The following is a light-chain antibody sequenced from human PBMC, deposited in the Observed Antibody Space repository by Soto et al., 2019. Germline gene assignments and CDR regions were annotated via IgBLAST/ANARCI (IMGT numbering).Light chain of an antibody. CDR2: KAS. J-gene: IGKJ1*01. Sequence: DIQMTQSPSTLSASVGDRVTITCRASQSSSWLAWYQQKPGKAPKLLIYKASSLESGVPSRFSGSGSGTEFTLTISSLQPDDFATDYCQQYNSYWTFGQGTKVEIK. CDR3: QQYNSYWT. V-gene: IGKV1-5*03. CDR1: QSSSW.